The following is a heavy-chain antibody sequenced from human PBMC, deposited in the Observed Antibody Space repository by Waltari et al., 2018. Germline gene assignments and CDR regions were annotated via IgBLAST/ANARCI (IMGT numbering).Heavy chain of an antibody. D-gene: IGHD4-4*01. V-gene: IGHV3-7*01. CDR1: GFTFSNYW. CDR3: FASNSMDC. Sequence: EVQVVESGGGLVQPGGSLRLSCAASGFTFSNYWMLWARQAPGKGLEWVANIKQEGSEKYYVDAGRGRFTIARDNAKNSLFLQRTSLRAEDTAVYYCFASNSMDCWGQGILVTVSS. J-gene: IGHJ4*02. CDR2: IKQEGSEK.